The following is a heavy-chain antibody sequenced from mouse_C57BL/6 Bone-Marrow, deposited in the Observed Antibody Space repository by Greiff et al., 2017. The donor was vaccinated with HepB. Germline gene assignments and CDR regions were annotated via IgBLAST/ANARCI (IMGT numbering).Heavy chain of an antibody. CDR3: ARGGDGYCYFDY. Sequence: EVQLVESGGGLVQPGGSLKLSCAASGFTFSDYYMYWVRQTPEKRLEWVAYISNGGGSTYYPDTVKGRFTISRDNAKNTLYLQMSRLKSEDTAMYYCARGGDGYCYFDYWGQGTTLTVSS. J-gene: IGHJ2*01. D-gene: IGHD2-3*01. V-gene: IGHV5-12*01. CDR1: GFTFSDYY. CDR2: ISNGGGST.